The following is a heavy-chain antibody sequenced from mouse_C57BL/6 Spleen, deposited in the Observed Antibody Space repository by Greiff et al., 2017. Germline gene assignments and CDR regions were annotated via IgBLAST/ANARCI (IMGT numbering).Heavy chain of an antibody. D-gene: IGHD2-3*01. CDR1: GYTFTEYT. V-gene: IGHV1-62-2*01. CDR3: ARHEGPYDGYYGFAY. J-gene: IGHJ3*01. CDR2: FYPGSGSI. Sequence: QVTLKESGAELVKPGASVKLSCKASGYTFTEYTIHWVKQRSGQGLEWIGWFYPGSGSIKYNEKFKDKATLTADKSSSTVYMELSRLTSEDSAVYFCARHEGPYDGYYGFAYWGQGTLVTVSA.